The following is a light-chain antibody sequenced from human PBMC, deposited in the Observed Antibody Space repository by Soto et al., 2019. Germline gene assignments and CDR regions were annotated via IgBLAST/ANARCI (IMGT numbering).Light chain of an antibody. CDR2: GAS. V-gene: IGKV3-20*01. J-gene: IGKJ1*01. Sequence: EIVLTQSPGTLSLSPGERATLSCRASQSVSNYLAWYQQKPGQAPRLLIYGASTRATGIPDRFSGSGSGTDFTLTISRLEPEDFAVYYCQRYDSSRTFGQGTKVDIK. CDR3: QRYDSSRT. CDR1: QSVSNY.